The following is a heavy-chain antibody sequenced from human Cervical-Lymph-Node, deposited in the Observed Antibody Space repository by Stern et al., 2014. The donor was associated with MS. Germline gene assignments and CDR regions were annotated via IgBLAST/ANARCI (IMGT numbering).Heavy chain of an antibody. CDR3: ARRGHGYMGIDY. D-gene: IGHD1-1*01. CDR2: IYPGDSET. Sequence: EVHLVESGAEVKKPGESLRISCEVSGYRFTNNWIGWVRQMPGKGLEWMGIIYPGDSETRYSPSFQGQVTILVDKSNTTTYLQWSSLKASDTAIYYCARRGHGYMGIDYWGQGTLVTVSS. J-gene: IGHJ4*02. V-gene: IGHV5-51*03. CDR1: GYRFTNNW.